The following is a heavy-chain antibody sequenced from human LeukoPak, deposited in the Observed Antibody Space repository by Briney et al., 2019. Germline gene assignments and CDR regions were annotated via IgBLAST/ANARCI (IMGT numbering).Heavy chain of an antibody. CDR2: INPGGSST. J-gene: IGHJ4*02. CDR3: ALFTPVGNNFDF. V-gene: IGHV3-74*01. CDR1: GFTFSSYW. D-gene: IGHD1/OR15-1a*01. Sequence: GGSLRLSCAASGFTFSSYWMHWVRQAPGKGLLWVSNINPGGSSTAYADFGKGRFTISRDNAKNTLYLQMNSLRAEDTAVYYCALFTPVGNNFDFWGQGTLVTVSS.